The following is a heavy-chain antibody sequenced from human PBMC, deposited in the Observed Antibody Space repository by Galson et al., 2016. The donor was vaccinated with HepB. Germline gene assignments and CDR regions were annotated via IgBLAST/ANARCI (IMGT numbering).Heavy chain of an antibody. J-gene: IGHJ4*02. CDR1: GASITNTNYY. CDR3: VAGHSSSWTGVDY. Sequence: SETLSLTCSVSGASITNTNYYWGWIRQPPGKGLEWIGSIYYRGSTYYTPSLKSRVTKSVDTSKNQFSLKLSSVTAADTAVYYCVAGHSSSWTGVDYWGQGTLVTVSS. CDR2: IYYRGST. V-gene: IGHV4-39*01. D-gene: IGHD6-13*01.